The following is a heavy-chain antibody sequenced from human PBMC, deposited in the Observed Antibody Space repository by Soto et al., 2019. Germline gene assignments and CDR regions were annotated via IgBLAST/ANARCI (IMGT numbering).Heavy chain of an antibody. CDR1: GFTFTAYA. D-gene: IGHD3-10*02. J-gene: IGHJ4*02. CDR2: ISKNGDEE. CDR3: ASYVGGPAFYLDS. Sequence: SGGSLRLSCAASGFTFTAYAMSWVRQAPGKGLEWVSVISKNGDEEYYADSVTGRFTISRDSSNNLLYLRMSSLRVEDTAVYYCASYVGGPAFYLDSWGQGTLVTVSS. V-gene: IGHV3-23*01.